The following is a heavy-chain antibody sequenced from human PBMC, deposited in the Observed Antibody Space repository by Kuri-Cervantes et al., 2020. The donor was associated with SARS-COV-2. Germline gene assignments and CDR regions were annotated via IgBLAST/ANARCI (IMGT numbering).Heavy chain of an antibody. CDR1: GYTFTSYA. V-gene: IGHV1-69*13. Sequence: SVKVSCKASGYTFTSYAMHWVRQAPGQGLEWMGGIIPIFGTANYAQKFQGRVTITADESTSTAYMELSSLRSEDTAVYYCAYRGLMVRGVSTFDPWGQGTLVTVSS. CDR2: IIPIFGTA. J-gene: IGHJ5*02. D-gene: IGHD3-10*01. CDR3: AYRGLMVRGVSTFDP.